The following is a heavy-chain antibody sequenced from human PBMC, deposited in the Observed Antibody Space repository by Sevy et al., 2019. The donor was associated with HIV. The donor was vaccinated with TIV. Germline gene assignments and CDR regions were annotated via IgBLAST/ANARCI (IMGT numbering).Heavy chain of an antibody. CDR1: GFTFSSYA. J-gene: IGHJ4*02. CDR3: AKTSGYSSSWSHWDY. Sequence: GGSLRLSCAASGFTFSSYAMSWVRQAPGKGLEWVSAISGSGGSTYYADSVKGRFTISRDNSKNTLYLQMNSLRAEDTAVYYCAKTSGYSSSWSHWDYRGQGTLVTVSS. D-gene: IGHD6-13*01. CDR2: ISGSGGST. V-gene: IGHV3-23*01.